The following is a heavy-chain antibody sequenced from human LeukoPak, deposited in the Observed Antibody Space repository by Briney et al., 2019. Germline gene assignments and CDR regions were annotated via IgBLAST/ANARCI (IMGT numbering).Heavy chain of an antibody. Sequence: PSETLSLTCAVSGGSISSGGYSWSWIRQPPGKGLEWIGYIYHSGSTYYNPSLKSRVTISVDRSKNQFSLKLSSVTAADTAVYYCARHVGQNYYYYYYGLDVWGQGTTVTVSS. CDR1: GGSISSGGYS. V-gene: IGHV4-30-2*01. J-gene: IGHJ6*02. CDR3: ARHVGQNYYYYYYGLDV. CDR2: IYHSGST. D-gene: IGHD1-26*01.